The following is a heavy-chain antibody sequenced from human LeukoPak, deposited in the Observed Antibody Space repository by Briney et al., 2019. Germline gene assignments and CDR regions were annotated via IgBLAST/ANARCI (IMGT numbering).Heavy chain of an antibody. CDR3: ASTALGYCSSTSCFTPHYFDY. Sequence: SETLSLTCTVSGGSISSSIYYSGWIRQPPGKGLEWIGRIYYSGSTYYNPSHKSRVTIYVDTSKDQFPLKLSSVTAADTAVYYCASTALGYCSSTSCFTPHYFDYWGQGTLVTVSS. D-gene: IGHD2-2*01. CDR1: GGSISSSIYY. V-gene: IGHV4-39*01. J-gene: IGHJ4*02. CDR2: IYYSGST.